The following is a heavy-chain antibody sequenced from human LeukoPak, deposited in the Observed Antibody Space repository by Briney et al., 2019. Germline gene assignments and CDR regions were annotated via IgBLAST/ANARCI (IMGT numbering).Heavy chain of an antibody. Sequence: SETLSLTCTVSGGSISSYYWSWIRQPPGKGLEWIGYIYYIGSTNYNPSLKSRVTISVDTSKNQFSLKLSSVTAADTAVYYCARVCRRYCTNGVCYRSWFDPWGQGTLVTVSS. V-gene: IGHV4-59*01. CDR2: IYYIGST. J-gene: IGHJ5*02. D-gene: IGHD2-8*01. CDR1: GGSISSYY. CDR3: ARVCRRYCTNGVCYRSWFDP.